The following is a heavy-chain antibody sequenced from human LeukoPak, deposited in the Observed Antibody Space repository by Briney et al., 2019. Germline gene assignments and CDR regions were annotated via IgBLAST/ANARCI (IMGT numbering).Heavy chain of an antibody. CDR3: AREPAGYSSGWYAFDY. CDR1: GGSISSYY. V-gene: IGHV4-59*01. Sequence: SETLSLTCTDSGGSISSYYWSWIRQPPGKGLEWIGYIYYSGSTNYNPSLKSRVTISVDTSKNQFSLKLSSVTAADTAVYYCAREPAGYSSGWYAFDYWGQGTLVTVSS. D-gene: IGHD6-19*01. J-gene: IGHJ4*02. CDR2: IYYSGST.